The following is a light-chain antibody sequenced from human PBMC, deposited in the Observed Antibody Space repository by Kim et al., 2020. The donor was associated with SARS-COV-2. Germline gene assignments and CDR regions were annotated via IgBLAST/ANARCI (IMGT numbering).Light chain of an antibody. CDR1: QNIRDN. CDR2: DAS. CDR3: QQYNDWRT. J-gene: IGKJ2*01. Sequence: SVYPGERATLSCRASQNIRDNLAWYQQKPGQAPRLLIYDASTRATDIPARFSGSGSGTEFTLTISSLQSEDCALYYCQQYNDWRTFGQGTKLEI. V-gene: IGKV3-15*01.